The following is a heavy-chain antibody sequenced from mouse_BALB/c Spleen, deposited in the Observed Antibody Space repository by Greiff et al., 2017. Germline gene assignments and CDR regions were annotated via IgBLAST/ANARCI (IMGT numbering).Heavy chain of an antibody. Sequence: EVKVEESGGGLVQPGGSLRLSCATSGFTFTDYYMSWVRQPPGKALEWLGFIRNKANGYTTEYSASVKGRFTISRDNSQSILYLQMNTLRAEDSATYYCARYYGSSYTLYAMDYWGQGTSVTVSS. V-gene: IGHV7-3*02. CDR1: GFTFTDYY. D-gene: IGHD1-1*01. CDR3: ARYYGSSYTLYAMDY. CDR2: IRNKANGYTT. J-gene: IGHJ4*01.